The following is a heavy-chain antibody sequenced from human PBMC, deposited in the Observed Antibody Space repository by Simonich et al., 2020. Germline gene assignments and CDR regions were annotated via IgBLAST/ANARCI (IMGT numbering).Heavy chain of an antibody. CDR2: ISGSGGST. V-gene: IGHV3-23*01. CDR1: GFTFSSYA. CDR3: AKDLGERITMIVVVIDAFDI. D-gene: IGHD3-22*01. Sequence: GGGLVQPEGSLRLSCAASGFTFSSYAMSWVRQAPGKGLEWVSAISGSGGSTYYADSVKGRLTISRDNSKNTLYLQMNSLRAEDTAVYYCAKDLGERITMIVVVIDAFDIWGQGTMVTVSS. J-gene: IGHJ3*02.